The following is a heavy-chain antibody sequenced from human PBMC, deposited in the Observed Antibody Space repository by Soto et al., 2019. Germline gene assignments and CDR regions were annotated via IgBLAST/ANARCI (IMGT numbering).Heavy chain of an antibody. CDR3: ARGYCXSTSCYSDGYYYYYGMDV. CDR2: IIPIFGTA. Sequence: SVKVSCKASGGTFSSYAISWVRQAPGQGLEWMGGIIPIFGTANYAQKFQGRVTITADESTSTAYMELSSLRSEDTAVYYCARGYCXSTSCYSDGYYYYYGMDVWGQGTTVTVS. V-gene: IGHV1-69*13. J-gene: IGHJ6*02. CDR1: GGTFSSYA. D-gene: IGHD2-2*01.